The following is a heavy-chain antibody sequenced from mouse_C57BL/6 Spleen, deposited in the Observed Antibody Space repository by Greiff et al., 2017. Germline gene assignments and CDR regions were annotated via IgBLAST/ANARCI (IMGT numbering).Heavy chain of an antibody. CDR3: ARDYYGSRPLFAY. CDR1: GYSITSGYY. V-gene: IGHV3-6*01. J-gene: IGHJ3*01. Sequence: EVQRVESGPGLVKPSQSLSLTCSVTGYSITSGYYWNWIRQFPGNKLEWMGYISYDGSNNYNPSLKNRISITRDTSKNQFFLKLNSVTTEDTATYYCARDYYGSRPLFAYWGQGTLVTVSA. D-gene: IGHD1-1*01. CDR2: ISYDGSN.